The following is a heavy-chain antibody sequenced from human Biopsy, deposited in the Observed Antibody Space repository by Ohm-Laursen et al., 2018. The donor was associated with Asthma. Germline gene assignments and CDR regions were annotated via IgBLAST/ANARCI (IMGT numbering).Heavy chain of an antibody. V-gene: IGHV4-39*02. D-gene: IGHD6-6*01. Sequence: GTLSLTCIVSGDAMSTSGSYWGWIRQSPGKGLEWIGSIYYSGRTYYNPSLESRFTISADTSKNHFSLKVTCVTAADTAVYYCARAVSSSSYWYFDLWGRGDLVTVSS. J-gene: IGHJ2*01. CDR1: GDAMSTSGSY. CDR3: ARAVSSSSYWYFDL. CDR2: IYYSGRT.